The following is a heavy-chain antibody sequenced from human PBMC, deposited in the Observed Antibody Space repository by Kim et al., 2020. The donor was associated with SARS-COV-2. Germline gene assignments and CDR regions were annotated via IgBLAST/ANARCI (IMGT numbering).Heavy chain of an antibody. Sequence: GGSLRLSCAASGFTFSSYAMHWVRQAPGKGLEWVAVISYDGSNKYYADSVKGRFTISRDNSKNTLYLQMNSLRTEDTAVYYCAGHKYYDILTGYQSDYWGQGTLVTVSS. J-gene: IGHJ4*02. D-gene: IGHD3-9*01. CDR3: AGHKYYDILTGYQSDY. V-gene: IGHV3-30*04. CDR1: GFTFSSYA. CDR2: ISYDGSNK.